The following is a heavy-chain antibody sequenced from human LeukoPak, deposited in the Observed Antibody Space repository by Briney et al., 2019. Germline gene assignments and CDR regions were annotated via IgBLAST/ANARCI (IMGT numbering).Heavy chain of an antibody. CDR1: GGSVSSGNYY. Sequence: PSETLSLTCTVSGGSVSSGNYYWSWIRQPPGKGLEWIGYIYYSGSTNYNPSLKSRVTMSVDTSKNQFSLKLTSVTAADTAVYYCARRSGYSPNWFDPWGQGTLVTASS. CDR2: IYYSGST. CDR3: ARRSGYSPNWFDP. J-gene: IGHJ5*02. D-gene: IGHD3-3*01. V-gene: IGHV4-61*01.